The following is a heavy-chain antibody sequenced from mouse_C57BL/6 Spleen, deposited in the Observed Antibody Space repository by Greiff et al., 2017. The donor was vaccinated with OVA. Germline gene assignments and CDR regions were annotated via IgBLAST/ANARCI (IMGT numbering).Heavy chain of an antibody. J-gene: IGHJ4*01. CDR2: IDPSDSET. CDR1: GYTFTSYR. Sequence: QVQLQQPGAELVRPGSSVKLSCKASGYTFTSYRMHWVKQRPIQGLEWIGNIDPSDSETHYNQKFKDKATLTVDKSSSTAYMQLSSLTSEDSAVYYCARGYGSSYGYAMDYWGQGTSVTVSS. V-gene: IGHV1-52*01. D-gene: IGHD1-1*01. CDR3: ARGYGSSYGYAMDY.